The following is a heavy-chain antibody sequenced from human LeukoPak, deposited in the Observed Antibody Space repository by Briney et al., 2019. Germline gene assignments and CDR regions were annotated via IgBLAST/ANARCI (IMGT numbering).Heavy chain of an antibody. CDR1: GDSISSYY. CDR3: AREEGHYYGSTYYYKTLDP. V-gene: IGHV4-4*07. D-gene: IGHD3-10*01. Sequence: SETLSLTCTVSGDSISSYYWTWIRQPAGKGLEWIGHIYTSGSANYNPSLKSRVTMSVDTSKNQFSLKLSSVTAADTAVYYCAREEGHYYGSTYYYKTLDPWGQGTLVTVSS. CDR2: IYTSGSA. J-gene: IGHJ5*02.